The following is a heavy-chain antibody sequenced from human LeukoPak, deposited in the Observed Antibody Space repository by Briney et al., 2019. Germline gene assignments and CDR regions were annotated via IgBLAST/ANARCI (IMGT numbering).Heavy chain of an antibody. D-gene: IGHD3-9*01. Sequence: PGGSLRLSCAASGFTFSNYAMGWVRQAPGKGLEWVSGISGSDSSTFYAGSVKGRFTISRDDSKNTLYLQMNSLRPEDTAVYYCANVDFDWLPRDYWGQGTLVTVSS. CDR3: ANVDFDWLPRDY. J-gene: IGHJ4*02. CDR2: ISGSDSST. CDR1: GFTFSNYA. V-gene: IGHV3-23*01.